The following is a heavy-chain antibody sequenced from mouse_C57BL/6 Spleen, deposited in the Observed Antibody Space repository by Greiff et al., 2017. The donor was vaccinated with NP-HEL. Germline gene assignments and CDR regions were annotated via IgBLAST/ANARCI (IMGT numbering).Heavy chain of an antibody. CDR2: INPNNGGT. V-gene: IGHV1-22*01. J-gene: IGHJ2*01. CDR3: AMDYGSSYGDY. CDR1: GYTFTDYN. Sequence: EVQLQQSGPELVKPGASVKMSCKASGYTFTDYNMHWVKQSHGKSLEWIGYINPNNGGTSYNQKFKGKATLTVNKSSSTAYMELRSLTSEDSAVYYCAMDYGSSYGDYWGQGTTLTVSS. D-gene: IGHD1-1*01.